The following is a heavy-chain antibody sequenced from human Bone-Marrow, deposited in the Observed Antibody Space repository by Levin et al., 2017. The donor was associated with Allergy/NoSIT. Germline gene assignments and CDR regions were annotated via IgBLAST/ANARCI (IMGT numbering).Heavy chain of an antibody. Sequence: GGSLRLSCAASGFTFSSYAMSWVRQAPGKGLEWVSAISGSGGSTYYADSVKGRFTISRDNSKNTLYLQMNSLRAEDTAVYYCANHVSSSFTNNWFDPWGQGTLVTVSS. CDR2: ISGSGGST. V-gene: IGHV3-23*01. CDR1: GFTFSSYA. J-gene: IGHJ5*02. CDR3: ANHVSSSFTNNWFDP. D-gene: IGHD3-3*02.